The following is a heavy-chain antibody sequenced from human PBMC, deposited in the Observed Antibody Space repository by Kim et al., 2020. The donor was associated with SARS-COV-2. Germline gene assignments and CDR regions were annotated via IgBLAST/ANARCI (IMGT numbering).Heavy chain of an antibody. J-gene: IGHJ6*02. CDR1: GGTFSSYA. Sequence: SVKVSCKASGGTFSSYAISWVRQAPGQGLEWMGRIIPILGIANYAQKFQGRVTITADKSTSTAYMELSSLRSEDTAVYYCAREVGTAMVYRYYYYYGMDVWGQGTTVTVSS. D-gene: IGHD5-18*01. CDR2: IIPILGIA. CDR3: AREVGTAMVYRYYYYYGMDV. V-gene: IGHV1-69*04.